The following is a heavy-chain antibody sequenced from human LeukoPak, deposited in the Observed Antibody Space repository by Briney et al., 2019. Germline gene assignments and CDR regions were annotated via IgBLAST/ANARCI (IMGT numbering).Heavy chain of an antibody. V-gene: IGHV5-51*01. CDR1: GYSFTSYW. CDR2: TYPGDSDT. CDR3: ARQDSSGYYSSTPNFDY. D-gene: IGHD3-22*01. J-gene: IGHJ4*02. Sequence: GESLKISCKGSGYSFTSYWIGWVRQMPGKGLEWMGITYPGDSDTRYSPSFQGQVTISADKSISTAYLQWSSLKASDTAMYYCARQDSSGYYSSTPNFDYWGQGTLVTVSS.